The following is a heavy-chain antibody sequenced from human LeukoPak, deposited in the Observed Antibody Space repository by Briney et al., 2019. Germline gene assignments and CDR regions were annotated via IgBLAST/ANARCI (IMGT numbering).Heavy chain of an antibody. D-gene: IGHD3-10*01. CDR1: GYAFTVYF. V-gene: IGHV1-46*01. CDR3: AREKSGGYFDY. Sequence: ASVKVSCKASGYAFTVYFLHWVRQAPGQGLEWMGIINTDNGDTNYAQKFKGRVTMTRDTSTSTVYMELSSLTSEDTAVYYCAREKSGGYFDYWGLGTQVTVSS. CDR2: INTDNGDT. J-gene: IGHJ4*02.